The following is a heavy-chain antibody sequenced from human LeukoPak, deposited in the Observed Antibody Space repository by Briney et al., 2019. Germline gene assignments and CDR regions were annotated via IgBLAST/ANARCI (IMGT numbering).Heavy chain of an antibody. CDR3: ASTYCTNGVCSRGGGYYYYGMDV. CDR1: GYIFTSYW. J-gene: IGHJ6*02. Sequence: GESLQISCKGSGYIFTSYWISWVRQMPGKGLEWMGRIDPSDSYTNYSPSFQGHVTISADKSISTAYLQWSSLKASDTAMYYCASTYCTNGVCSRGGGYYYYGMDVWGQGTTVTVSS. D-gene: IGHD2-8*01. V-gene: IGHV5-10-1*01. CDR2: IDPSDSYT.